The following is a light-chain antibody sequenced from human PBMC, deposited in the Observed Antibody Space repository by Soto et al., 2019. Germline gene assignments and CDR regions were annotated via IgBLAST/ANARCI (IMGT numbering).Light chain of an antibody. CDR1: SSDFGGYNY. J-gene: IGLJ1*01. V-gene: IGLV2-14*03. Sequence: QSALTQPASVSGSPGQSITISCTGTSSDFGGYNYVSWYQQYPGKVPKLLIYHVSNRPSGVSNRFSGSKSGNTASLTISGLQADDEAAYFCTSFTSDNLYVFGTGTKVTVL. CDR2: HVS. CDR3: TSFTSDNLYV.